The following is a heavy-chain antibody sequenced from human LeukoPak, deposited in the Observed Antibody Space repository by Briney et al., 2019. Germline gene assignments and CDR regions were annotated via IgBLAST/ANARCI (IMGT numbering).Heavy chain of an antibody. D-gene: IGHD3-10*01. CDR3: AKNGHGSGSYYPRTKYYFDY. J-gene: IGHJ4*02. Sequence: GGSLRLSCAASGFTVSSYAMNWVRQAPGKGLERVATISTSGGSTYYADFVNGRFTISRDNSKNTLYLQMNSLRAEDTAVYYCAKNGHGSGSYYPRTKYYFDYWGQGTLVTVSS. CDR2: ISTSGGST. CDR1: GFTVSSYA. V-gene: IGHV3-23*01.